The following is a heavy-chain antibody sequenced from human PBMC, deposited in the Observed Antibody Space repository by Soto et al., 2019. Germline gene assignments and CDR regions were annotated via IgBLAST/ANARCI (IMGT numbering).Heavy chain of an antibody. CDR1: GFGVTESETY. V-gene: IGHV3-53*03. Sequence: EVQMVESGGGLIQPGGSLKLSCAVSGFGVTESETYVSWIRQAPGKGLEWVAAFYRGGRRNYAASVKGRFVISRDKSENSVFLQLNLVRAEDTAVYYCAREVVVGATAKFDRWGQGTMVIVSP. D-gene: IGHD2-21*01. J-gene: IGHJ5*02. CDR3: AREVVVGATAKFDR. CDR2: FYRGGRR.